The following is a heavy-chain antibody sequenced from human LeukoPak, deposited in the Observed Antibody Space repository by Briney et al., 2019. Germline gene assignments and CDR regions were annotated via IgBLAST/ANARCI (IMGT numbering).Heavy chain of an antibody. J-gene: IGHJ3*02. CDR2: IKQDGSEK. CDR1: GFTFSSYA. Sequence: GGSLRLSCAASGFTFSSYAMSWVRQAPGKGLEWVANIKQDGSEKYYVDSVKGRFTISRDNAKNSLYLQMNSLRAEDTAVYYCARSREDEDVLRYFDWLLEAFDIWGQGTMVTVSS. CDR3: ARSREDEDVLRYFDWLLEAFDI. D-gene: IGHD3-9*01. V-gene: IGHV3-7*01.